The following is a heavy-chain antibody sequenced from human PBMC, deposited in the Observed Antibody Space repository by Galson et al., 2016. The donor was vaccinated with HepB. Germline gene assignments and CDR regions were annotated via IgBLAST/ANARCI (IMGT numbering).Heavy chain of an antibody. Sequence: SLTLSCAASGFTFSNFAMTWVRQAPVNGLDCVSTIRGNGSDTYYADSVTVRFTVSRDNSKNTLDLQMNNVRADDSAVYYCAKGSYGDYYWYGMDVWGQGTTVTVSS. CDR1: GFTFSNFA. CDR3: AKGSYGDYYWYGMDV. V-gene: IGHV3-23*01. J-gene: IGHJ6*02. D-gene: IGHD4-17*01. CDR2: IRGNGSDT.